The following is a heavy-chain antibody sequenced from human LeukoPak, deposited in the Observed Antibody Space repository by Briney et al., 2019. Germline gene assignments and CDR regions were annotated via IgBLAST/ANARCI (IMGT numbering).Heavy chain of an antibody. CDR1: GFTFSSYD. CDR3: AREYYDSSGYYYFDY. J-gene: IGHJ4*02. V-gene: IGHV3-30-3*01. Sequence: GRSLRLSCAASGFTFSSYDMHWVRQAPGKGLEWVAVISYDGSNKYYADSVKGRFTISRDDSKNTLYLQMNSLRAEDTAVYYCAREYYDSSGYYYFDYWGQGTLVTVSS. CDR2: ISYDGSNK. D-gene: IGHD3-22*01.